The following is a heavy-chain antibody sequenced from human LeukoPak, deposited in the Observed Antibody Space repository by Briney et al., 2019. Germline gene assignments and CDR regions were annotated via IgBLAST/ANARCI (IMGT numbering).Heavy chain of an antibody. D-gene: IGHD6-25*01. Sequence: GGSLRLSCAASGFTFSSYAMGWVRQAPGKGLEWVSGISTSGGSTYYADSVKGRFTISRDNSKSTLSLQINSLRAEDTAVYHCAKDNSGSGGGRVSFDYWGQGTLVTVSS. CDR2: ISTSGGST. CDR1: GFTFSSYA. CDR3: AKDNSGSGGGRVSFDY. V-gene: IGHV3-23*01. J-gene: IGHJ4*02.